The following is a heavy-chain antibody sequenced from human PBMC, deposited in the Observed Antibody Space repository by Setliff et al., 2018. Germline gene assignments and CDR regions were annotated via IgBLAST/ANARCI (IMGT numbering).Heavy chain of an antibody. D-gene: IGHD3-3*01. CDR2: ISGSDDRT. Sequence: GSLRLSCEASGFTFNGYAMTWVRQAPGKGLEWVSAISGSDDRTVYADSVKGRFTISRDTSKTTLYLQMNSLRAEDTAVYYCANGMFYDFWTNYPYYFGMDVWGHGTTVTVSS. CDR3: ANGMFYDFWTNYPYYFGMDV. J-gene: IGHJ6*02. CDR1: GFTFNGYA. V-gene: IGHV3-23*01.